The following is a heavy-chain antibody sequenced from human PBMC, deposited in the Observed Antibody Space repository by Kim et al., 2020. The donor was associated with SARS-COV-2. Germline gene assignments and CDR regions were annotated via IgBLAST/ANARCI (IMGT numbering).Heavy chain of an antibody. Sequence: SETLSLTCAVYGGSFSGYYWSWIRQPPGKGLEWIGEINHSGSTNYNPSLKSRVTISVDTSKNQFSLKLSSVTAADTAVYYCARGGGNGFDYWGQGTLVTV. V-gene: IGHV4-34*01. J-gene: IGHJ4*02. CDR1: GGSFSGYY. D-gene: IGHD2-15*01. CDR2: INHSGST. CDR3: ARGGGNGFDY.